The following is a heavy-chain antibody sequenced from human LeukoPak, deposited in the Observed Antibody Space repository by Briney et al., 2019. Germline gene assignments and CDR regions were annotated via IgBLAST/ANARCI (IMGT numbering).Heavy chain of an antibody. Sequence: GGSLRLSCAASGFSFDDNAMYWVRQAPGKGLEWVSAISGSGASTYYADSVKGRFTISRDNSKKTLYLQMNSLRAEDTAIYYCAKGFHWGQGTLVTVSS. J-gene: IGHJ4*02. CDR3: AKGFH. V-gene: IGHV3-23*01. CDR2: ISGSGAST. CDR1: GFSFDDNA.